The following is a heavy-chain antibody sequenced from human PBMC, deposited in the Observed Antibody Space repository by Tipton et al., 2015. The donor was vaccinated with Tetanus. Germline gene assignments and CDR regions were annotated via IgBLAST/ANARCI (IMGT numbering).Heavy chain of an antibody. CDR1: GGSFSLYY. D-gene: IGHD5-24*01. V-gene: IGHV4-34*01. Sequence: TLSLTCTVSGGSFSLYYWNWVRQSPGKGLEWIGEISHSGSSSYSPSLKSRVTISVDTSKNQFSPRLRSVAAADTAVYYCARGGRDAYNNPLGAFDVWGRGTTVTVSS. CDR2: ISHSGSS. CDR3: ARGGRDAYNNPLGAFDV. J-gene: IGHJ3*01.